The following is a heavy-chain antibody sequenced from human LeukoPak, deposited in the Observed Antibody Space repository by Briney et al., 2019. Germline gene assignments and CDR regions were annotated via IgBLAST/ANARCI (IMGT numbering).Heavy chain of an antibody. CDR2: ISGSGGST. D-gene: IGHD6-13*01. CDR1: GFTFSSYA. Sequence: GGSLRLSCAASGFTFSSYAMSWVRQAPGKGLEWVSAISGSGGSTYYADSVKGRFTISRDNSKNTLYLQMNSLRAEDTAVYYCARGQTGYSSSWYDYWGQGTLVTVSS. CDR3: ARGQTGYSSSWYDY. V-gene: IGHV3-23*01. J-gene: IGHJ4*02.